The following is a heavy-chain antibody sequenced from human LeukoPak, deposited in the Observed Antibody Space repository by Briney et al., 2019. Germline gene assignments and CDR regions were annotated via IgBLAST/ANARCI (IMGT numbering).Heavy chain of an antibody. Sequence: SETLSLTCTVSGGSISSGGYYWSWIRQHPGKGLEWIGGVYFRGSTYYNPSLKSRVTISEDTSKNQFSLKLTSVTVADTGVYYCAAWQMVRGLFDSWGQGIQVTVSS. CDR1: GGSISSGGYY. V-gene: IGHV4-39*01. J-gene: IGHJ4*02. CDR3: AAWQMVRGLFDS. D-gene: IGHD3-10*01. CDR2: VYFRGST.